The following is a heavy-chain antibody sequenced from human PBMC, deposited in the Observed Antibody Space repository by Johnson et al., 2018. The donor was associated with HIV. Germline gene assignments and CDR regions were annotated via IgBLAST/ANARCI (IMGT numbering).Heavy chain of an antibody. CDR2: ISSSGSNK. V-gene: IGHV3-11*04. D-gene: IGHD4-17*01. Sequence: VQLVESGGGLVKPGESLRLSCAASGFTFNDYYISWIRQAPGKGLECVSYISSSGSNKYYADSVKGRFTISRDNAKNSLYLQMNSLRAEDTAVYYCARDSTPWGGDYVDYAFDIWGQGTMVTVSS. CDR1: GFTFNDYY. CDR3: ARDSTPWGGDYVDYAFDI. J-gene: IGHJ3*02.